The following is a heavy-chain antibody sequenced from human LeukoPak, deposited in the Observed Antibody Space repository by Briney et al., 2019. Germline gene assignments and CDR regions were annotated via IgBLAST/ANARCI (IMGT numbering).Heavy chain of an antibody. V-gene: IGHV4-59*01. CDR1: GGSISSYY. D-gene: IGHD2-2*01. Sequence: SETLSLTCTVSGGSISSYYWSWIRQPPGKGLEGIGYIYYSGSTNYNPSLKSRVTISVDTSKNQFSLKLSSVTAADTAVYYCAGSSAKGDYFDYWGQGTLVTVSS. CDR2: IYYSGST. CDR3: AGSSAKGDYFDY. J-gene: IGHJ4*02.